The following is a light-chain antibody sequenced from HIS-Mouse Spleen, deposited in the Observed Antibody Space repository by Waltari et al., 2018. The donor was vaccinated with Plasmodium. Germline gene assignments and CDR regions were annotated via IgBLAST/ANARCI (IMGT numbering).Light chain of an antibody. J-gene: IGKJ1*01. CDR3: QQSYSTWT. V-gene: IGKV1-39*01. CDR1: QSISSY. CDR2: AAA. Sequence: DIQMTQSPSSLSASVGDRVTITCRASQSISSYLTWYQQKPGKATKLLIYAAASWQRGVPSRFSGSGSGTDFTLTISSLQPEDFATYNCQQSYSTWTFGQGTKVEIK.